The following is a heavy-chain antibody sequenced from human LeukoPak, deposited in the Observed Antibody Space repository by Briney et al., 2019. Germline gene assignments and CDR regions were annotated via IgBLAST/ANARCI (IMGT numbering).Heavy chain of an antibody. CDR2: IYTRGST. D-gene: IGHD2-15*01. CDR1: GGSINNYY. CDR3: ARGRYCSADICSGGDAFDI. Sequence: SETLSLTCTVSGGSINNYYWSWIRQPAGKGLEWIGRIYTRGSTNYNPSLKSRFTISIDTSKNQFSLKLSSVTAADTAVYYCARGRYCSADICSGGDAFDIWGQGTMVSVSS. J-gene: IGHJ3*02. V-gene: IGHV4-4*07.